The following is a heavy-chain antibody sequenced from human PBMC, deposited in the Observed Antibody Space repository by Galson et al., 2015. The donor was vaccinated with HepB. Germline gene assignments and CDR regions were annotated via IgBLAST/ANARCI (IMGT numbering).Heavy chain of an antibody. CDR3: ARVLRVYGGNSGGSGY. Sequence: SVKVSCKASGYTFSSYALNWVRQAPGQGLEWMGWINTNTGNPTYAQSFTGRFIFSLDTSVSTAYLQINSLKAEDTAVYYCARVLRVYGGNSGGSGYWGQGTLVTVSS. V-gene: IGHV7-4-1*02. CDR1: GYTFSSYA. CDR2: INTNTGNP. J-gene: IGHJ4*02. D-gene: IGHD4-23*01.